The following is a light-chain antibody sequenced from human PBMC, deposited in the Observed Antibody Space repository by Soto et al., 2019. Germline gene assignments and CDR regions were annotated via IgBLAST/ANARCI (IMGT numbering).Light chain of an antibody. J-gene: IGLJ2*01. CDR1: SSDIGTYNL. CDR2: AVT. Sequence: QSVLTQPASVSGSPGQSITISCTGTSSDIGTYNLVSWYQHNPGKVPRLMIYAVTERPSGVSSRFSASKSGNTASLTISGLRTEDEADYYCCSYADFKWVFGGGTKLTVL. V-gene: IGLV2-23*02. CDR3: CSYADFKWV.